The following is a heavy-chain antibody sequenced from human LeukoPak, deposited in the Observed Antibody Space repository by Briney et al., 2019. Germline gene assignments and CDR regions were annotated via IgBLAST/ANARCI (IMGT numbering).Heavy chain of an antibody. Sequence: ASLKVSCKASGYTFTAYNMHWVRQAPGQGLEWMGRINPNTGGTNYALKFQGRVTMTRDTSISTAYMELSRLRSDDTAVYYCARKGETFGDYDFWGQGTLVTVSS. J-gene: IGHJ4*02. D-gene: IGHD4-17*01. CDR1: GYTFTAYN. CDR2: INPNTGGT. CDR3: ARKGETFGDYDF. V-gene: IGHV1-2*06.